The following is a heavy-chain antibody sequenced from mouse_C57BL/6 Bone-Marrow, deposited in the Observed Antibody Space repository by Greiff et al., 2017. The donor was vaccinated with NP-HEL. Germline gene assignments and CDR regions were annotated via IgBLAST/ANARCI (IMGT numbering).Heavy chain of an antibody. CDR1: GFTFSDYY. Sequence: EVMLVESGGGLVQPGGSLKLSCPASGFTFSDYYMYWVRQTPEKRLEWVAYISNGGGSTYYPDTVKGRFTISRDNAKNTLYLQMSRLKSEDTAMYYCARPIYDGLFYAMDYWGQGTSVTVSS. CDR3: ARPIYDGLFYAMDY. V-gene: IGHV5-12*01. D-gene: IGHD2-3*01. CDR2: ISNGGGST. J-gene: IGHJ4*01.